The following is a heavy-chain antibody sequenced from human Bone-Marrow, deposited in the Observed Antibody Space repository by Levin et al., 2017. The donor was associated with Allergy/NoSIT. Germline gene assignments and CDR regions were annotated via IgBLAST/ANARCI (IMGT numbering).Heavy chain of an antibody. Sequence: GGSLRLSCAASGFTFRFYWMHWVRQAPGEGLVWVARINSDGDVSDYADSVKGRFAFSRDNAKNTMSLQMNSLRVEDTGIYYCARAVAGEDIDFWGQGTLVTVSS. V-gene: IGHV3-74*01. J-gene: IGHJ4*02. CDR2: INSDGDVS. D-gene: IGHD6-19*01. CDR3: ARAVAGEDIDF. CDR1: GFTFRFYW.